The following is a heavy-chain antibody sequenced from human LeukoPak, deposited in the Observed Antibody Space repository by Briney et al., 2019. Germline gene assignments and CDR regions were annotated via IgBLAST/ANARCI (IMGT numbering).Heavy chain of an antibody. CDR3: ARFVTDTALWFDP. CDR1: GGSISSYY. J-gene: IGHJ5*02. Sequence: SETLSLTCTVSGGSISSYYWSWIRQPPGKGLEWVGYIYYSGSTNYNPSLKSRVTISVDTSKNQFSLKLSSVTAADTAVYYCARFVTDTALWFDPWGQGTLVTVSS. V-gene: IGHV4-59*01. CDR2: IYYSGST. D-gene: IGHD5-18*01.